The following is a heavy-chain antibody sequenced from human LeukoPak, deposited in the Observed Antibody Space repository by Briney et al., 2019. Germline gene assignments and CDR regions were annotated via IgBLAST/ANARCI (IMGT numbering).Heavy chain of an antibody. V-gene: IGHV1-2*02. CDR2: INPNSGGT. D-gene: IGHD6-6*01. CDR3: ARAKSIAARWSWFDP. Sequence: ASVKVSCKASGYTFTGYYMHWVRQAPGQGLEWMGWINPNSGGTNYAQEFQGRVTMTRDTSISTAYMELSRLRSDDTAVYYCARAKSIAARWSWFDPWGQGTLVTVSS. CDR1: GYTFTGYY. J-gene: IGHJ5*02.